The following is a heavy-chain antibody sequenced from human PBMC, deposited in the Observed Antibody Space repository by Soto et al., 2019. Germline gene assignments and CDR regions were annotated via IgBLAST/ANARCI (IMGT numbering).Heavy chain of an antibody. D-gene: IGHD3-16*02. V-gene: IGHV3-30*03. CDR1: GFTFSSYG. CDR2: ISYDGSNK. J-gene: IGHJ4*02. CDR3: QGGFYDYVGGSYRPTGF. Sequence: QVQLVESGGGVVQPGRSLRLSCAASGFTFSSYGMHWVRQAPGKGLEWVAVISYDGSNKYYADSVKGRFTISRDNSKNTLYLQMNSLRAEDTSVYYCQGGFYDYVGGSYRPTGFWGQGTLVTVSS.